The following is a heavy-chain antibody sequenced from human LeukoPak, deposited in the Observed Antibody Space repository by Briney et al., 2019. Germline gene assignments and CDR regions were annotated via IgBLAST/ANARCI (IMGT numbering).Heavy chain of an antibody. V-gene: IGHV1-18*01. CDR1: GYAFTSYG. CDR2: ISAYNGNT. J-gene: IGHJ6*02. CDR3: AREYGSGRSYYYGMDV. D-gene: IGHD3-10*01. Sequence: ASVKVSCKASGYAFTSYGISWVRQAPGQGLEWMGWISAYNGNTNYAQKLQGRVTMTTDTSTSTAYMELRSLRSDDTAVYYCAREYGSGRSYYYGMDVWGQGTTVTVSS.